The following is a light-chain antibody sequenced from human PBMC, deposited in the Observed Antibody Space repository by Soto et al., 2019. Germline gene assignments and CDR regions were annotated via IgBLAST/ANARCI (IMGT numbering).Light chain of an antibody. Sequence: EIVLTQSPGTLSLSPGERATLSCRASQSVSSSYLAWYLQKPGQAPRLLIYGASSRATGIPDRFSGSGSGTDFNLTISRVEPDDFAVYYCQQYGSSPPLTFGQGTKLEIK. CDR3: QQYGSSPPLT. CDR2: GAS. CDR1: QSVSSSY. J-gene: IGKJ2*01. V-gene: IGKV3-20*01.